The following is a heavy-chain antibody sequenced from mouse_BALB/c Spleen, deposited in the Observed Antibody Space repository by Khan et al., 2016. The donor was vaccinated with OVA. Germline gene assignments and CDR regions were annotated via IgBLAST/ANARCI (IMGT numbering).Heavy chain of an antibody. CDR1: GFTFSTYG. CDR3: TRLAYYYDSEGFAY. V-gene: IGHV5-6*01. CDR2: VSTGGHYT. Sequence: EVELVESGGDIVKPGGSLKLSCAASGFTFSTYGMSWVRQTPDKRLEWVATVSTGGHYTYYTDTVKGRFTISRNNAKNTLYLQMSSLRSEDTAMFYCTRLAYYYDSEGFAYWGQGTLGTVSA. D-gene: IGHD1-1*01. J-gene: IGHJ3*01.